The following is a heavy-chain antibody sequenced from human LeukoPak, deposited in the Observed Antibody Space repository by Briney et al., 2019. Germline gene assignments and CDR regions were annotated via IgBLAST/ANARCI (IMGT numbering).Heavy chain of an antibody. V-gene: IGHV3-23*01. CDR3: AKSCNSGNCYYNY. CDR1: GFTFSNCA. Sequence: GGSLRLSRAASGFTFSNCATSWVRQAPEKGLEWVSGISGSGSSTYYADSVKGRFTISRDNSENTLPLQMNSLRADDTALYYCAKSCNSGNCYYNYWGQGTLVTVSS. CDR2: ISGSGSST. D-gene: IGHD2/OR15-2a*01. J-gene: IGHJ4*02.